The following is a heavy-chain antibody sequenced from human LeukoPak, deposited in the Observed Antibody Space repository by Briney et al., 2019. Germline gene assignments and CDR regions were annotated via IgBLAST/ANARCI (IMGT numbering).Heavy chain of an antibody. CDR1: GYTFAGYY. J-gene: IGHJ6*03. Sequence: ASVKVSCKASGYTFAGYYIHWVRQAPGQGFDGMGGIIPIFGTVNHAQKFRGRVTITADKSTSTAYMELSSLRSEDTAVYYCAQTTGTVTFYYMDVWGKGTTVTVSS. D-gene: IGHD3-16*01. CDR3: AQTTGTVTFYYMDV. V-gene: IGHV1-69*06. CDR2: IIPIFGTV.